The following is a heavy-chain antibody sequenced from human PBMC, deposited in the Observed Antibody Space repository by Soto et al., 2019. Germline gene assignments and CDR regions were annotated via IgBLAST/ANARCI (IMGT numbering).Heavy chain of an antibody. CDR3: ARDEKAAARPVDY. Sequence: GGSLRLSCAASGFTFSDYYMSWIRQAPGKGLEWVSYISSSGSTIYYADSVKGRFTISRDNAKNSLYLQMNSLRAEDTAVYYCARDEKAAARPVDYWGQGTLVTVSS. V-gene: IGHV3-11*01. J-gene: IGHJ4*02. CDR1: GFTFSDYY. CDR2: ISSSGSTI. D-gene: IGHD6-6*01.